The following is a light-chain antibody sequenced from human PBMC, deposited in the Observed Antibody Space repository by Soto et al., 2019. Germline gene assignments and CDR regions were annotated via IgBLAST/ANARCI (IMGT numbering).Light chain of an antibody. CDR1: QSISNY. CDR3: QQSYSTPRT. V-gene: IGKV1-39*01. Sequence: DIQMTQSPSSLSASVGDRVTITCRASQSISNYLNWYQQKPGKAPKLLMSAASSLQSGVPSRFSGGGSWTDFTLTVSSLQPEDFATYYCQQSYSTPRTFCEGTKVDIK. CDR2: AAS. J-gene: IGKJ1*01.